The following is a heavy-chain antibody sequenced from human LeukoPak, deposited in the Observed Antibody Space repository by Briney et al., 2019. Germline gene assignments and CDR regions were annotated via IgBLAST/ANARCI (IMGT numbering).Heavy chain of an antibody. D-gene: IGHD6-19*01. CDR1: GDSVSSNSAA. J-gene: IGHJ5*02. Sequence: SQTLSLTCAISGDSVSSNSAAWNWIRQSPSRGLEWLGRTYYRSKWYSDYAVSVKSRITINPDTSKNQFSLQLNSVTPEDTAVYYCARESEQWLVGAWFDPWGQGPLVTVSS. CDR3: ARESEQWLVGAWFDP. CDR2: TYYRSKWYS. V-gene: IGHV6-1*01.